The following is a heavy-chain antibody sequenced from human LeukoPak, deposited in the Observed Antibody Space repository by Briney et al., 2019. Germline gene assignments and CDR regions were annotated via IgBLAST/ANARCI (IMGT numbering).Heavy chain of an antibody. Sequence: ASVKVSCKASGYTFSMYSINWVRQAPGQGLEWMGWISAYNGNTNYAQKLQGRVTMTTDTSTSIAYMEVRSLRSDDTAVYYCARVLGHCSSTSCYSPHNYYYYGMDVWGQGTTVTVSS. D-gene: IGHD2-2*01. J-gene: IGHJ6*02. CDR3: ARVLGHCSSTSCYSPHNYYYYGMDV. V-gene: IGHV1-18*01. CDR1: GYTFSMYS. CDR2: ISAYNGNT.